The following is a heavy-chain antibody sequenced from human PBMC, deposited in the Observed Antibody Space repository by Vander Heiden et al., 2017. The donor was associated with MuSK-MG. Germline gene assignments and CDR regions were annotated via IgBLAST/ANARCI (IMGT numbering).Heavy chain of an antibody. D-gene: IGHD3-9*01. Sequence: QLQLQESGPGLVKPSETLSLTFTVSGGSISSSSYDWGWIRQPPGKGLEWIGSIYYSGSTYYNPSLKSRVTISVDTSKNQFSLKLSSVTAADTAVYYCARVDKDGVRYFDWLLYPYYFDYWGQGTLVTVSS. CDR3: ARVDKDGVRYFDWLLYPYYFDY. J-gene: IGHJ4*02. CDR1: GGSISSSSYD. V-gene: IGHV4-39*01. CDR2: IYYSGST.